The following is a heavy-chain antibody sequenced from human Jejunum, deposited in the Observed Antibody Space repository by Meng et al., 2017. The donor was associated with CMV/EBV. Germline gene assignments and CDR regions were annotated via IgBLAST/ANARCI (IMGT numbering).Heavy chain of an antibody. J-gene: IGHJ3*01. CDR1: GFDYDTY. V-gene: IGHV3-7*01. Sequence: GSLRLSCTLSGFDYDTYLTWVRQAPGKGLEWVAYIKYDGSDRYYVDSVKGRFTISRDDAKNTVYLQMNSLRAEDTAVYYCARIWDAWGQGTMVTVSS. CDR3: ARIWDA. D-gene: IGHD3-16*01. CDR2: IKYDGSDR.